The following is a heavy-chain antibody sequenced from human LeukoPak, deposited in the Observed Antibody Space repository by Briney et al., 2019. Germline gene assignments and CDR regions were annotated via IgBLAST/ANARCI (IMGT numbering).Heavy chain of an antibody. CDR3: ARTYGSGSYGAEYFQH. CDR1: GFTFSSYA. CDR2: ISGGGGST. J-gene: IGHJ1*01. D-gene: IGHD3-10*01. V-gene: IGHV3-23*01. Sequence: GGSLRLSCAASGFTFSSYAMSWVRQAPGKGLEWVSAISGGGGSTYYADSVKGRFTISRDNSKNTLYLQMNSLRAEDTAVYYCARTYGSGSYGAEYFQHWGQGTLVTVSS.